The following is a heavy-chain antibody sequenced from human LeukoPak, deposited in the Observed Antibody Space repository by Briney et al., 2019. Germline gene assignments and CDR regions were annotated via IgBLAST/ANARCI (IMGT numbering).Heavy chain of an antibody. CDR3: AKEMGSFDI. Sequence: GGSLRLSCVASGFTFSSYSMNWVRQAPGKGLEWVSSISSSSSSIYYADSVKGRFTISRDNSKNTLYLQMNSLRAEDTAVYYCAKEMGSFDIWGQGTMVTVSS. CDR1: GFTFSSYS. CDR2: ISSSSSSI. V-gene: IGHV3-21*04. D-gene: IGHD2-8*01. J-gene: IGHJ3*02.